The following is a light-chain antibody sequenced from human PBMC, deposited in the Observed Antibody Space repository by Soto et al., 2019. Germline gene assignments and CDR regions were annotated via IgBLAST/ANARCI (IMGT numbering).Light chain of an antibody. Sequence: DIVMTQSPLSLPVTPGEPASISCRSSQSLLHSNGYNYLDWYLQKPGQSPQLLIYLGSNRASGVPDRFSGSGSGKDFTLKIRRVEAEDVGVYYCMQALQTPRTFGQGTKVEIK. CDR2: LGS. V-gene: IGKV2-28*01. J-gene: IGKJ1*01. CDR1: QSLLHSNGYNY. CDR3: MQALQTPRT.